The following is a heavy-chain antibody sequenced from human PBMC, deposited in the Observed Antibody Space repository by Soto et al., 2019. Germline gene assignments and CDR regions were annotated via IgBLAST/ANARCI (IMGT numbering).Heavy chain of an antibody. J-gene: IGHJ5*02. D-gene: IGHD3-10*01. CDR3: ARDRFGGTEGTNWLDT. CDR2: ISYDGSDT. CDR1: GFKFNSYG. V-gene: IGHV3-33*01. Sequence: QEQLVQSGGGVVQPGRSLRLSCAASGFKFNSYGMHWVRQAPGKGLEWVAVISYDGSDTSYGDSVKGRFTISRDNSKITLHLPMSSLRLDDTAVYYCARDRFGGTEGTNWLDTWGQGSLVTVSS.